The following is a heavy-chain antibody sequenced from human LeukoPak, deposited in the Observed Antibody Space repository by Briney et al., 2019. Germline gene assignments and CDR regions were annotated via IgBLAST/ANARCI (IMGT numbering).Heavy chain of an antibody. CDR1: GFAFSDYA. Sequence: GGSLRLSCATSGFAFSDYAMTWVRQALGKGLAWVSVITNNGGGTYYADSVKGRFTISRDNSKNTLYLQMNNLRADDTAVFYCVKETGHNWGYFEFWGQGTLVTVCS. CDR2: ITNNGGGT. D-gene: IGHD7-27*01. CDR3: VKETGHNWGYFEF. V-gene: IGHV3-23*01. J-gene: IGHJ4*02.